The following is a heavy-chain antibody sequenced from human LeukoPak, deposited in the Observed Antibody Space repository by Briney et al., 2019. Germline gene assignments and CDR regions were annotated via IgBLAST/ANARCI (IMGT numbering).Heavy chain of an antibody. D-gene: IGHD6-19*01. J-gene: IGHJ6*03. Sequence: AETLSLTCTVSGGSISSSRYYWGWIRQPPGKGLEWIGRIDNSGSTSYNPPLSSRVTISVDTPKHQFSLKLTSVTATHTAVYYCATHPYSNGNNDYNMDVWGQGTTVTVSS. V-gene: IGHV4-39*01. CDR3: ATHPYSNGNNDYNMDV. CDR1: GGSISSSRYY. CDR2: IDNSGST.